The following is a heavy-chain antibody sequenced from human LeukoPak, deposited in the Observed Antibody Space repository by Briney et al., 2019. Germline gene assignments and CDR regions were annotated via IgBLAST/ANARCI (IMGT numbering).Heavy chain of an antibody. J-gene: IGHJ4*02. CDR2: INWNSGSV. CDR1: GFTFNDYA. D-gene: IGHD3-22*01. Sequence: PGRSLRLSCVASGFTFNDYAMHWVRRAPGKGLEWVAGINWNSGSVGYGDSVKGRFTISRANAKNSLYLQMNSLRADNLALYYRAKPFRMYYYDTGGYYFDYWGQGGLVIVSS. V-gene: IGHV3-9*03. CDR3: AKPFRMYYYDTGGYYFDY.